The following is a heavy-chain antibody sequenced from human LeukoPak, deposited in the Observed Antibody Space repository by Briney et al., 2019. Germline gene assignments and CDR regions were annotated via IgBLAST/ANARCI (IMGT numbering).Heavy chain of an antibody. CDR2: INPNSGGT. Sequence: ASVKVSCMGSGYTSTGYYMRWVRQAPGQGLEWMGWINPNSGGTNYAQKFQGRVTMTTDTSISTAYMELSRLRSDDTAVYYCARDRGLYYYSYYMDVWGKGTTVTVSS. J-gene: IGHJ6*03. V-gene: IGHV1-2*02. CDR3: ARDRGLYYYSYYMDV. CDR1: GYTSTGYY. D-gene: IGHD3-10*01.